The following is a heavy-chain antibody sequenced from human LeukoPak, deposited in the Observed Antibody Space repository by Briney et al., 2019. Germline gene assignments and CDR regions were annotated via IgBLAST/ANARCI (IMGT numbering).Heavy chain of an antibody. CDR1: LYSFTIYW. CDR3: ARSGARGTLYYFDY. D-gene: IGHD3-10*01. Sequence: GESLKISCKGSLYSFTIYWMRWVRQMPGKALEWMGIIYPGDSDTRYSPSFQGQVTISADKSISTAFLQWSSLKASDTAMYYCARSGARGTLYYFDYWGQGTLVTVSS. J-gene: IGHJ4*02. V-gene: IGHV5-51*01. CDR2: IYPGDSDT.